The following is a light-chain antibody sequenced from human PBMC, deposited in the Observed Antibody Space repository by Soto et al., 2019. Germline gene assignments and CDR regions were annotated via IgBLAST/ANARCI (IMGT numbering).Light chain of an antibody. J-gene: IGKJ1*01. CDR3: QQYGSSPRT. CDR2: DSS. V-gene: IGKV3-15*01. Sequence: EIVMTHAPATLSVSRGERAALSFRASQSIGSDLAWYQQKPGQAPRLLIYDSSTRATGVPARFSGSGSGTEFTLTISSLQSEDFAVYYCQQYGSSPRTFGQGTKVDIK. CDR1: QSIGSD.